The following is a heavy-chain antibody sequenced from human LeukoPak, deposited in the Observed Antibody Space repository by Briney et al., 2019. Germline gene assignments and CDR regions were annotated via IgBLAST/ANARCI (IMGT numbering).Heavy chain of an antibody. CDR1: GFTISTYA. J-gene: IGHJ4*02. CDR2: ISSNGAGT. D-gene: IGHD3-22*01. V-gene: IGHV3-64*01. Sequence: GGSLRLSCAASGFTISTYAMHWVRQAPGKGLEFVSGISSNGAGTYYANSVKGRFTISRDISKNTLYLQMGSLRAEDTAVYYCAKDLFFPYYYDSSGYSFDYWGQGTLVTVSS. CDR3: AKDLFFPYYYDSSGYSFDY.